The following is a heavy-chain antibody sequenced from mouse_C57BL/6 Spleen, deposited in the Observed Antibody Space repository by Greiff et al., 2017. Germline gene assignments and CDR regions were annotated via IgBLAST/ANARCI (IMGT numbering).Heavy chain of an antibody. Sequence: QVQLQQSGAELVKPGASVKISCKASGYAFSSYWMNWVKQRPGKGLEWIGQIYPGDGDTNYNGKFKGKATLTADKSSSTAYMQLSSLTSEDSAVYFCERKEWDGDWFAYWGQGTLVTVSA. CDR2: IYPGDGDT. V-gene: IGHV1-80*01. CDR1: GYAFSSYW. J-gene: IGHJ3*01. CDR3: ERKEWDGDWFAY. D-gene: IGHD4-1*01.